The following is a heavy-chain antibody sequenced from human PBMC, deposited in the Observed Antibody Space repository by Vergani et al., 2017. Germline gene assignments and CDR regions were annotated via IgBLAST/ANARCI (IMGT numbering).Heavy chain of an antibody. V-gene: IGHV3-30*18. CDR2: ISNDGSKK. J-gene: IGHJ6*03. D-gene: IGHD3-10*01. CDR1: GFSFSSHA. Sequence: QVQLAESGGGRVQPGRSLRLSCAASGFSFSSHAIHWVRQAPGKGLEWVAVISNDGSKKYYADSVKGRFTISRDNSKNTLDLQMNSLGTQDTAVYYCAKAGPVTSGSYQYYCYMDVWGKGTTVTVS. CDR3: AKAGPVTSGSYQYYCYMDV.